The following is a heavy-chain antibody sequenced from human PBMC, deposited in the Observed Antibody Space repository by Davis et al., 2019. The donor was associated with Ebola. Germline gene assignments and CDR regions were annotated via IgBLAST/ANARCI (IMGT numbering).Heavy chain of an antibody. D-gene: IGHD2/OR15-2a*01. Sequence: SVKVSCKASGGTFSSYAISWVRQAPGQGLEWMGGIIPIFGTANYAQKFQGRVTMTTDTSTSIAYMELRSLRSDDTAVYYCARDKRISPSRYYYGMDVWGQGTTVTVSS. V-gene: IGHV1-69*05. CDR3: ARDKRISPSRYYYGMDV. J-gene: IGHJ6*02. CDR2: IIPIFGTA. CDR1: GGTFSSYA.